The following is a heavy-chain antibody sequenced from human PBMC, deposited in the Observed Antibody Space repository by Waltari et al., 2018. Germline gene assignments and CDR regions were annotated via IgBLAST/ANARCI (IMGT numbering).Heavy chain of an antibody. J-gene: IGHJ6*02. CDR2: ISSRSSYI. Sequence: EVQLVESGGGLVKPGGSLRLSCAASGFTFSSYSMNWVRQAPGKGLEGVPSISSRSSYIYYADSVKGRFTIARDNAKNSLYLQMNSLRAEDTAVYYCASVEGAYGSGRRVYYYGMDVWGQGPTVTVSS. CDR3: ASVEGAYGSGRRVYYYGMDV. D-gene: IGHD3-10*01. V-gene: IGHV3-21*01. CDR1: GFTFSSYS.